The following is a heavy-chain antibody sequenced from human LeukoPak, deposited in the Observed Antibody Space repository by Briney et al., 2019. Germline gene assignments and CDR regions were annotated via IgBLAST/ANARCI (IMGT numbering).Heavy chain of an antibody. J-gene: IGHJ4*02. D-gene: IGHD5-24*01. CDR1: GGAISSYY. Sequence: PSETLSLTFTVSGGAISSYYWSWIRQPPGKGLEWIGYIYYSGSTNYNPSLKSRVTISVDTSKNQFSLKLSSVTAADTAVYYCARRRDGYEALDYWGQGTLVTVSS. CDR3: ARRRDGYEALDY. CDR2: IYYSGST. V-gene: IGHV4-59*01.